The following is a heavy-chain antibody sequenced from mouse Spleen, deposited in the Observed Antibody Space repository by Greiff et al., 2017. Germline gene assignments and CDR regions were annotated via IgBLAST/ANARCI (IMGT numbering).Heavy chain of an antibody. J-gene: IGHJ4*01. V-gene: IGHV3-6*01. CDR3: ARDLNYAMDY. CDR2: ISYDGSN. CDR1: GYSITSGYY. Sequence: EVQLQQSGPGLVKPSQSLSLTCSVTGYSITSGYYWKWIRQPPGNKLEWMGYISYDGSNNYNPSLKNRISITRDTSKNQFFLKLNSVTTEDTATYYCARDLNYAMDYWGQGTSVTVSS.